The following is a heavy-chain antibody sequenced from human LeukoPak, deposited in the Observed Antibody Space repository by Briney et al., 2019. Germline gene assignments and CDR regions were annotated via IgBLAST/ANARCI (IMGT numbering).Heavy chain of an antibody. J-gene: IGHJ6*03. CDR3: ARRITMVRGVKYYYYMDV. D-gene: IGHD3-10*01. V-gene: IGHV4-34*01. CDR2: INHSGST. Sequence: SETLSLTCAVYGGSFSGYYWSWIRQPPGKGLEWIGEINHSGSTNYHPSLKSRVTISVDTSKNQFSLKLSSATAADTAVYYCARRITMVRGVKYYYYMDVWGKGTTVTVSS. CDR1: GGSFSGYY.